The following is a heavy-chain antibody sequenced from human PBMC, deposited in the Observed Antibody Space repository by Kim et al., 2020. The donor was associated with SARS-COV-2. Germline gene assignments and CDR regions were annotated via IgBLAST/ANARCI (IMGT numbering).Heavy chain of an antibody. CDR3: ARVGGGSSWYSFDY. CDR1: GFTFSSYD. J-gene: IGHJ4*02. D-gene: IGHD6-13*01. V-gene: IGHV3-13*04. Sequence: GGSLRLSCAASGFTFSSYDMHWVRQATGKGLEWVSAIGTAGDTYYPGSVKGRFTISRENAKNSLYLQMNSLRAGDTAVYYCARVGGGSSWYSFDYWGQGTLVTVSS. CDR2: IGTAGDT.